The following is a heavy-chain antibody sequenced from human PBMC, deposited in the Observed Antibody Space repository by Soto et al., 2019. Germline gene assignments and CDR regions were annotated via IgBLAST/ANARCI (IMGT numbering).Heavy chain of an antibody. CDR1: GLIFSNYS. CDR3: ARDTDGLHY. Sequence: EVQLVESGGGLVQPGASLRLSCAASGLIFSNYSMHWVRQAPGKGLVWVSCISTDGSITNYADSVKGRFTVSRDNAKNTLHLQMNSLRAEDTALYYCARDTDGLHYWGQGTMVTVSS. V-gene: IGHV3-74*01. J-gene: IGHJ4*02. CDR2: ISTDGSIT.